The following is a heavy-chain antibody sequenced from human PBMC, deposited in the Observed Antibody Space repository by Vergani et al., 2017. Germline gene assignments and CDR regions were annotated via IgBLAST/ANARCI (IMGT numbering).Heavy chain of an antibody. CDR1: GFTFSSYG. V-gene: IGHV3-30*19. J-gene: IGHJ4*02. D-gene: IGHD2-2*01. CDR2: ISNDGRHT. Sequence: QVQLVESGGGVVQPGGSLRLSCAASGFTFSSYGMHWVRQAPGKGLEWVALISNDGRHTYYADSVKGRFTISRDNSKNTLYLQMNSLRAEDTAVYYCAKEPTSRFRVYYFDYWGQGTLVTVSS. CDR3: AKEPTSRFRVYYFDY.